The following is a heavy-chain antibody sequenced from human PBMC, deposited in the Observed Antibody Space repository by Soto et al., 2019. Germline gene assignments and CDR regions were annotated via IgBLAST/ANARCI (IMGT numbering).Heavy chain of an antibody. CDR1: GDSVSSNSAG. V-gene: IGHV6-1*01. D-gene: IGHD1-26*01. J-gene: IGHJ4*01. CDR3: ARGEQYSGRIFDY. CDR2: TYYRAKWSY. Sequence: SQTLSLTCAITGDSVSSNSAGWSWVRQSPSRGLEWLGRTYYRAKWSYGYAVSVRGRITINPDTSKNQYSLQLNSVTPEDTAVYFCARGEQYSGRIFDYWGQGTLVTVSS.